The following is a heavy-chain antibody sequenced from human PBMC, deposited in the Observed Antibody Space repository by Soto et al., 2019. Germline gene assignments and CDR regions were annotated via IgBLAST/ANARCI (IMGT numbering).Heavy chain of an antibody. V-gene: IGHV1-69*06. CDR2: IIPIFGTA. Sequence: SVKVSCKXSGGTFSSYAISWVRQAPGQGLEWMGGIIPIFGTANYAQKFQGRVTITADKSTSTAYMELSSLRSEDTAVYYCARVSGYSYGYEAYYYYGMDVWGQGTTVTVSS. CDR3: ARVSGYSYGYEAYYYYGMDV. J-gene: IGHJ6*02. CDR1: GGTFSSYA. D-gene: IGHD5-18*01.